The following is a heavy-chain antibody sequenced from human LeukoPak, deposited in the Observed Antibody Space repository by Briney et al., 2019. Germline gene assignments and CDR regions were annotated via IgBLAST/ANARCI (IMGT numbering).Heavy chain of an antibody. Sequence: PGGSLRLSCAASGFTFSSYGMSWVRQAPGKGLEWVSAISGSGGSTYYADSVKGRFTISRDNSKNTLYLQMNSLRAEDTAVYYCAKSGRPVDTARGFSVDYWGQGTLVTVSS. V-gene: IGHV3-23*01. J-gene: IGHJ4*02. CDR1: GFTFSSYG. CDR3: AKSGRPVDTARGFSVDY. D-gene: IGHD5-18*01. CDR2: ISGSGGST.